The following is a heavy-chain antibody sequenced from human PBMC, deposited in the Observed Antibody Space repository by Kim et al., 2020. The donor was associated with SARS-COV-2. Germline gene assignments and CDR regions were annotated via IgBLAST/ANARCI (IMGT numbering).Heavy chain of an antibody. Sequence: GGSLRLSCAASGFTFSTYAISWVRQTPGKGLEWVSAITGSGGTTYYADSVKGRFTISRDNSKNTLYLQMNSLRAEDTAVYFCAKTWIGSDLGVWGQGTTVTVSS. CDR1: GFTFSTYA. J-gene: IGHJ6*02. D-gene: IGHD5-12*01. CDR2: ITGSGGTT. CDR3: AKTWIGSDLGV. V-gene: IGHV3-23*01.